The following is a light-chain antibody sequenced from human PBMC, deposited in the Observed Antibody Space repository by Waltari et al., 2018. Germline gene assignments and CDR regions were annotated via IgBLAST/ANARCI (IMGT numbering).Light chain of an antibody. Sequence: DIQMTQSPSSLSASVGDRVTITCRARQSISSYLNWFHQKPGKAPNLLIYTTSSLQSWVPSRFSGIGSGTDFTLTISSLQPEDFATFYCQQTYSTPYTFGQGTKLEIK. J-gene: IGKJ2*01. CDR3: QQTYSTPYT. CDR1: QSISSY. V-gene: IGKV1-39*01. CDR2: TTS.